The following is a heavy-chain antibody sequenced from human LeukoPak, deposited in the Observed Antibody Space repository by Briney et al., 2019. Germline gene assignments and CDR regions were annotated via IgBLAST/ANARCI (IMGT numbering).Heavy chain of an antibody. J-gene: IGHJ6*04. CDR3: ARDQILTGGMDV. Sequence: SGTLSLTCTVSGGSISSGGYYWSWIRQHPGKGLEWIGYIYYSGSTYYNPSLKSRVTISVDTSKNQFSLKLSSVTAADTAVYYCARDQILTGGMDVWGKGTTVTVSS. CDR2: IYYSGST. D-gene: IGHD3-9*01. V-gene: IGHV4-31*03. CDR1: GGSISSGGYY.